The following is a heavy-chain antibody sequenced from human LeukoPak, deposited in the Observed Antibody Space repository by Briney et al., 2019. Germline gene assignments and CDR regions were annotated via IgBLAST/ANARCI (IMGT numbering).Heavy chain of an antibody. J-gene: IGHJ6*04. CDR2: IYYSGST. CDR3: ASFLLGDGDV. V-gene: IGHV4-59*01. CDR1: GGSISSYY. D-gene: IGHD7-27*01. Sequence: PSETLSLTCTVSGGSISSYYWSWIRQPPGKGLEWIGYIYYSGSTNYNPSLKSRVTISVDTSKNQFSLRLSSVTAADTAVYYCASFLLGDGDVWGKGTTVTVSS.